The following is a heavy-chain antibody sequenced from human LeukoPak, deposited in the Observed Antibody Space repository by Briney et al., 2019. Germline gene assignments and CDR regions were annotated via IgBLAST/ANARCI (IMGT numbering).Heavy chain of an antibody. J-gene: IGHJ5*02. D-gene: IGHD4-23*01. V-gene: IGHV4-39*07. Sequence: SETLSLTCTVSGGSISSSSYYWGWIRQPPGKGLEWIGSIYYSGSTYYNPSLKSRVTISVDTSKNQFSLKLSSVTAADTAVYYCARATVVTSWFDPWGQGTLVTVSS. CDR2: IYYSGST. CDR3: ARATVVTSWFDP. CDR1: GGSISSSSYY.